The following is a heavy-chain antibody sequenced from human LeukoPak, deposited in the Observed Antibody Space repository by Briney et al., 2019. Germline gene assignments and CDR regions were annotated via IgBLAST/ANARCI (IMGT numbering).Heavy chain of an antibody. V-gene: IGHV4-59*08. Sequence: PSETLSLTCTVSGGSISSYYWNWIRQAPGKGLEWIAYIHYSGSTSYNPSLKSRLTISLDTSKNQFSLKLSSVTAADTAVYHCARLDGNWNYFDYWGQGTLVTVSS. D-gene: IGHD1-20*01. CDR1: GGSISSYY. CDR3: ARLDGNWNYFDY. CDR2: IHYSGST. J-gene: IGHJ4*02.